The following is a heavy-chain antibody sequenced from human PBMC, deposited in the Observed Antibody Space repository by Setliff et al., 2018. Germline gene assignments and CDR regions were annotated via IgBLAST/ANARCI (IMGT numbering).Heavy chain of an antibody. Sequence: SETLSLTCAVYGGSFSGYYWSWIRQPPGKGPEWIGEIDQSGITNYNPSLKSRVTISIDTSKNQFSLRLSSVTATDTAEYYCARGRRITMIVVPPGVFDIWGQGTRVTV. CDR2: IDQSGIT. CDR3: ARGRRITMIVVPPGVFDI. J-gene: IGHJ3*02. CDR1: GGSFSGYY. V-gene: IGHV4-34*01. D-gene: IGHD3-22*01.